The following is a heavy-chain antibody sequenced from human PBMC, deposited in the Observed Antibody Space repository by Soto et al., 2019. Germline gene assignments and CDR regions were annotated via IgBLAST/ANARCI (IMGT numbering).Heavy chain of an antibody. CDR1: GGSISSYY. CDR3: ARADGEGIGVVIDY. V-gene: IGHV4-59*01. J-gene: IGHJ4*02. D-gene: IGHD3-3*01. CDR2: IYYSGST. Sequence: SETLSLTCTVSGGSISSYYWSWIRQPPGKGLEWIGYIYYSGSTNYNPSLKSRVTISVDTSKNQFSLKLSSVTAADTAVYYCARADGEGIGVVIDYWGQGTLVTVSS.